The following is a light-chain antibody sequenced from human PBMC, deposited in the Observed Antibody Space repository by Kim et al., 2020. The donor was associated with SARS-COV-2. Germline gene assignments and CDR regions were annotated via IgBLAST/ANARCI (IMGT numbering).Light chain of an antibody. CDR1: TGAVTSGHY. V-gene: IGLV7-46*01. J-gene: IGLJ3*02. CDR3: LLSYNGARARV. CDR2: DTS. Sequence: QAVVTQEPSLTVSPGGTVTLTCGSSTGAVTSGHYPYWFQQKPGQAPRTLISDTSNKHSWTPARFSGSLLGGKAALTLSGAQPEDEAEYYCLLSYNGARARVFGGGTKLTVL.